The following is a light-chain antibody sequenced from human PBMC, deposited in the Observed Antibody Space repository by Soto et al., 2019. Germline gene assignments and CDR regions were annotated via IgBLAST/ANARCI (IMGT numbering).Light chain of an antibody. J-gene: IGLJ1*01. V-gene: IGLV2-14*03. CDR2: AVS. Sequence: QSALTQPASVSGSPGQSITISCTGTSSDVGGYNYVSWYQQHPGKAPKRLIYAVSDRPLGVSNRFSGSKSDNTASLIISGLQAEEEADYYCSSYTSNRTRVFGTGTKLTVL. CDR1: SSDVGGYNY. CDR3: SSYTSNRTRV.